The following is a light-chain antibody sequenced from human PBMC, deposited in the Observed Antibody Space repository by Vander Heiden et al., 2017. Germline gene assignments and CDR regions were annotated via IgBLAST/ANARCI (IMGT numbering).Light chain of an antibody. V-gene: IGKV2-30*01. Sequence: DVVMTQSPLPLPVTLGQAAAISCRSSQSLVNSDGNTYLSWFQQRPGQSPRRLIYRVSNRDSGVPDRISGSGSGTDFTLKISRVEAEDVGVYFCMQGSHWPLTFGGGTRVEIK. CDR3: MQGSHWPLT. CDR2: RVS. CDR1: QSLVNSDGNTY. J-gene: IGKJ4*01.